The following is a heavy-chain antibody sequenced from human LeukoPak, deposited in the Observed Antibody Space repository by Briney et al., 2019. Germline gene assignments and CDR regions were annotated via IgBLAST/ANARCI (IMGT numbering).Heavy chain of an antibody. CDR2: GSYSGST. J-gene: IGHJ4*02. Sequence: PSETLSLTCTVSGGSLSGYYWNWIRQPPGKGLEWIGYGSYSGSTDYNPSLKSRVTISVDTSKTQFSLKLSSVTAADTAVYYCARAYGSYSFDYWGQGTLVTVSS. V-gene: IGHV4-59*01. CDR3: ARAYGSYSFDY. CDR1: GGSLSGYY. D-gene: IGHD1-26*01.